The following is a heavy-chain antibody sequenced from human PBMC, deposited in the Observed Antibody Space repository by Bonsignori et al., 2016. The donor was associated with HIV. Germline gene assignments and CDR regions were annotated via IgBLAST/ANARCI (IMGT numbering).Heavy chain of an antibody. CDR2: ISSSSSTV. V-gene: IGHV3-48*02. CDR3: ARNGDYYYYYMDV. D-gene: IGHD2-8*01. Sequence: WIRQPPGKGLEWVSYISSSSSTVWYADSVKGRFTISRDNAENSLYLQMDSLRDEDTAVYYCARNGDYYYYYMDVWGKGTTVTVSS. J-gene: IGHJ6*03.